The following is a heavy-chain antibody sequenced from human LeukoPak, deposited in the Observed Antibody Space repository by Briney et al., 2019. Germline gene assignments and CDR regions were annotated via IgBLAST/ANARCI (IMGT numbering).Heavy chain of an antibody. D-gene: IGHD3-9*01. J-gene: IGHJ4*02. CDR1: GFTFTSYN. CDR2: ISGSGGST. V-gene: IGHV3-23*01. Sequence: GGSLRLSCAASGFTFTSYNMDWVRQAPGKGLEWVSAISGSGGSTYYADSVKGRFTISRDNSKNTLYLQMNSLRAEDTAVYYCAKGLGDYDISTYFDYWGQGTLVTVSS. CDR3: AKGLGDYDISTYFDY.